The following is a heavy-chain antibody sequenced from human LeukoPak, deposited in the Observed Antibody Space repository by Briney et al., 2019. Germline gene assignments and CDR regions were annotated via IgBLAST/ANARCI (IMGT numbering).Heavy chain of an antibody. J-gene: IGHJ4*02. CDR3: ARVLGYSSGYYDH. CDR2: IYGDGTT. Sequence: GGSQRLSCAASGITVSFNYMSWVRQVPGRGLEWVSVIYGDGTTFYADSVKGRFTISRDSSQNTLYLQMNNLRPEDTAVYYCARVLGYSSGYYDHWGQGTLVTVSS. V-gene: IGHV3-53*01. D-gene: IGHD6-19*01. CDR1: GITVSFNY.